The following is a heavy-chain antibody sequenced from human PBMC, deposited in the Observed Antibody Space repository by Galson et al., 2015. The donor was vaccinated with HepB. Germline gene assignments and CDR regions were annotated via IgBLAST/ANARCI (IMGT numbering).Heavy chain of an antibody. Sequence: SVKVSCKASGYTFTSYYMHWVRQAPGQGLEWMGIINPSGGSTSYAQKFQGRVTMTRDTSTSTVYMELSSLRSEDTAVYYCARDLRGSGGSSRGDYRGQGTLVTVSS. V-gene: IGHV1-46*01. D-gene: IGHD2-15*01. CDR1: GYTFTSYY. CDR3: ARDLRGSGGSSRGDY. CDR2: INPSGGST. J-gene: IGHJ4*02.